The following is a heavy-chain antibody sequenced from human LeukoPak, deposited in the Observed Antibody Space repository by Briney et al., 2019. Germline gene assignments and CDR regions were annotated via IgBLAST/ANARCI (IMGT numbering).Heavy chain of an antibody. J-gene: IGHJ4*02. CDR3: AAGYTSRWYVHFDY. V-gene: IGHV3-23*01. CDR1: GLSFSSFA. CDR2: ISGSGGST. Sequence: GGSLRLSCAASGLSFSSFAMSWVRQAPGKGLEWVPAISGSGGSTYDPDSVKGRFTISRDNSKNTLYLQMNSLRAEDTAVYYCAAGYTSRWYVHFDYWGQGTLVTVSS. D-gene: IGHD6-19*01.